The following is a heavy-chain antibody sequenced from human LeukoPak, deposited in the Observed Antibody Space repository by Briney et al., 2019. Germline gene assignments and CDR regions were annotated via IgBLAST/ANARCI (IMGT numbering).Heavy chain of an antibody. D-gene: IGHD2-2*01. V-gene: IGHV3-30*02. CDR1: GFTFSSYG. CDR3: ATLRMGGVVVPAATYFDY. J-gene: IGHJ4*02. Sequence: PGGSLRLSCAASGFTFSSYGMHWVRQAPGKGLEWVAFIRYDGSNKYYADSVKGRFTISRDNSKNTLYLQMNSLRAEDTAVYYCATLRMGGVVVPAATYFDYWGQGTLVTVSS. CDR2: IRYDGSNK.